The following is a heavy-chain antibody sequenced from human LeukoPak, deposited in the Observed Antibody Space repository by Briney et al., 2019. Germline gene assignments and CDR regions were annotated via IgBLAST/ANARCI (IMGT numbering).Heavy chain of an antibody. J-gene: IGHJ4*02. CDR3: TRDRSRAEDD. V-gene: IGHV3-7*01. CDR2: INQGGSDK. Sequence: GGSLRLSCTASGFTLSGHWMSWDRQAPGKGLEWVANINQGGSDKYYVDSVKGRFTISRDNANNLLYLQMNSLRGEDTAVYYCTRDRSRAEDDWGQGTLVTVSS. D-gene: IGHD1-14*01. CDR1: GFTLSGHW.